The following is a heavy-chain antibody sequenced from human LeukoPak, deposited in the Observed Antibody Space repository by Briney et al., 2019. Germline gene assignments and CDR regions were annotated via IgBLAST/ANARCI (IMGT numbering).Heavy chain of an antibody. Sequence: SETLSLTCTVSGGSVSSSSYYWGWIGKPLGKGLEWFGRVYFSGTPYYNPSLKSRVTISVDTSKNQFTLKLNSVTAADTAVYYCARHEVGYCSSPSCYGGNWLDPWGQGTLVTVSS. J-gene: IGHJ5*02. CDR2: VYFSGTP. V-gene: IGHV4-39*01. CDR3: ARHEVGYCSSPSCYGGNWLDP. D-gene: IGHD2-2*01. CDR1: GGSVSSSSYY.